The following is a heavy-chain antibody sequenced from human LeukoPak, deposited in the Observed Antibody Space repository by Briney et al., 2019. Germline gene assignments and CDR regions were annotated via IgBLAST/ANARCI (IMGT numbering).Heavy chain of an antibody. J-gene: IGHJ4*02. CDR2: IRSKAYGGTT. CDR1: GFTFGDYA. D-gene: IGHD1-14*01. CDR3: SYSGYNDY. Sequence: GGSLRLSCTASGFTFGDYAMSWVRQAPGKGLERVGFIRSKAYGGTTEYAASVKGRFTISRDDSKSIAYLQMNSLKTEDTAVYYCSYSGYNDYWGQGTQVTVSS. V-gene: IGHV3-49*04.